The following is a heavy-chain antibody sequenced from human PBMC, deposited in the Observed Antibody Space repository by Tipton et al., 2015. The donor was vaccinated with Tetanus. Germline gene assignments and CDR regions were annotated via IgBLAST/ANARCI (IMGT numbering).Heavy chain of an antibody. CDR2: INNSGGNK. V-gene: IGHV3-23*01. Sequence: SLRLSCAASGFPFSNYAMSWVRQAPGKGLEWVAGINNSGGNKYFADSVKGRFTISRDNSKSTLYLQMNSLTLEDTAVYYCARAPGLLIDLWGQGTLVSVSS. CDR3: ARAPGLLIDL. D-gene: IGHD3-10*01. J-gene: IGHJ5*02. CDR1: GFPFSNYA.